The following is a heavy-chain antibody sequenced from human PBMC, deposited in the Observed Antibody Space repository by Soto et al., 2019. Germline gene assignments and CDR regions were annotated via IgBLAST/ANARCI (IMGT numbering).Heavy chain of an antibody. Sequence: QVQLVQSGAEVKKPGASVKVSCKASGDTFTYYYIHWVRQAPGQGLEWMGTVNPSGGHTTYAQHFLGRVTMTRDTSTSTLYMELTSLTSEDTAVYYCARGGHVVVVTAALDYWGQGTLVTVSS. CDR1: GDTFTYYY. J-gene: IGHJ4*02. V-gene: IGHV1-46*01. CDR3: ARGGHVVVVTAALDY. D-gene: IGHD2-21*02. CDR2: VNPSGGHT.